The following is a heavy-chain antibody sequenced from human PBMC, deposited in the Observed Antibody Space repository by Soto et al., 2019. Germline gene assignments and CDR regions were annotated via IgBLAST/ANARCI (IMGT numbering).Heavy chain of an antibody. V-gene: IGHV1-18*01. Sequence: ASVKVSCKASGYTFTSYGISWVRQAPGQGLEWMGWISAYNGNTNYAQKLQGRVTMTTDTSTSTAYMELRSLRSDDTAVYYCARDLGVPTMIVVDLHFDYWGQGTLVTVSS. CDR2: ISAYNGNT. CDR1: GYTFTSYG. CDR3: ARDLGVPTMIVVDLHFDY. D-gene: IGHD3-22*01. J-gene: IGHJ4*02.